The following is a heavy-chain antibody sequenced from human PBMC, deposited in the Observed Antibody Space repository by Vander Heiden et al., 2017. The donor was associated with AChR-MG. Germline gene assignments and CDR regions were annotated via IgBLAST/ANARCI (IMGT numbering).Heavy chain of an antibody. CDR1: GFPFSTYA. Sequence: QVQLVESGGGVVQPGRSLRLSCAASGFPFSTYAMHWVRPATGKGLEWVAVISYDGSNKYYADSVKGRFTISRDNSKNTLYLQMNSLRAEDTAVYYCARAPGAYYYGSGSYYPLYYYYYYGMDVWGQGTTVTVSS. V-gene: IGHV3-30-3*01. D-gene: IGHD3-10*01. CDR2: ISYDGSNK. CDR3: ARAPGAYYYGSGSYYPLYYYYYYGMDV. J-gene: IGHJ6*02.